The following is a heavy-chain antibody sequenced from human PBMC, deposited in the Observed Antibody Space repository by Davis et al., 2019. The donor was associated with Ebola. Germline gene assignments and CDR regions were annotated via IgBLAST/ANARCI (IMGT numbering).Heavy chain of an antibody. Sequence: SETLSLTCAVYGGSFSGYYWSWIRQPPGKGLEWIGEINHSGSTNYNPSLKSRVTISVDTSKNQFSLKLSSVTAADTAVYYCARHEGITIFGVVTPTANWFDPWGQGTLVTVSS. CDR3: ARHEGITIFGVVTPTANWFDP. V-gene: IGHV4-34*01. D-gene: IGHD3-3*01. CDR2: INHSGST. CDR1: GGSFSGYY. J-gene: IGHJ5*02.